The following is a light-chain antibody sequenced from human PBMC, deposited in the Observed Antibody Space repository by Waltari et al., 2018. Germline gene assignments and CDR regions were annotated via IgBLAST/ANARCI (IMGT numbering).Light chain of an antibody. CDR3: QQSYSTPPTT. CDR2: AAS. V-gene: IGKV1-39*01. J-gene: IGKJ1*01. Sequence: DIQMTQSPPSLSASVGDRVTITCRASQSISNNLNWYQQKAGKAPKLLIYAASSLQSGVPSRFLGSGSETDFTLTILSLQPDDFATYYCQQSYSTPPTTFGQGTKVENK. CDR1: QSISNN.